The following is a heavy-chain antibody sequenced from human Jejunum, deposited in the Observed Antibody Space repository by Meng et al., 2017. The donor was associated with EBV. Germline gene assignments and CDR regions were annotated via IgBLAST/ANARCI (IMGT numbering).Heavy chain of an antibody. V-gene: IGHV4-30-2*01. J-gene: IGHJ4*02. D-gene: IGHD4-17*01. CDR1: GDSITRGAYL. Sequence: HLQPREPGSGLAKPSQTLSLTCAVSGDSITRGAYLWSWIRQPPGKGLEWIGNIYHIGSTYYNPSLKSRVTISVDRSKNQFSLKLTSVTAADTAVYYCARGGPDFGDYVPFDYWGQGTLVTVSS. CDR2: IYHIGST. CDR3: ARGGPDFGDYVPFDY.